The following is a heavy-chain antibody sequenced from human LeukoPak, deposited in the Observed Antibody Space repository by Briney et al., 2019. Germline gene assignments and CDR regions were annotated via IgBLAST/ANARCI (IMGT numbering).Heavy chain of an antibody. D-gene: IGHD1-26*01. V-gene: IGHV4-30-4*01. CDR1: GGSISSGDYY. CDR3: ARDPVLYSGSQRSFDY. CDR2: IYYSGST. Sequence: SETLSLTCTVSGGSISSGDYYWSWIRQPPGKGLEWIGYIYYSGSTYYNPSLKSRVTISVDTSKNQISLKLSSVTAADTAVYYCARDPVLYSGSQRSFDYWGQGTLVTVSS. J-gene: IGHJ4*02.